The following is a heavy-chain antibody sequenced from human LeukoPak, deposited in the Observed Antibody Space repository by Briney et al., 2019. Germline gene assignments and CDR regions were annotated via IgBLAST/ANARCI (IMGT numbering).Heavy chain of an antibody. J-gene: IGHJ4*02. CDR2: IYYSGST. Sequence: SETLSLTCTVSGGSISSGGYYWRWIRQHPGKGLEWIGYIYYSGSTYYNPSLKSRVTISVDTSKNQFSLKLSSVTAADTAVYYCARHRYDYVWGSYRHSLGTSDYWGQGTLVTVSS. CDR1: GGSISSGGYY. CDR3: ARHRYDYVWGSYRHSLGTSDY. D-gene: IGHD3-16*02. V-gene: IGHV4-39*01.